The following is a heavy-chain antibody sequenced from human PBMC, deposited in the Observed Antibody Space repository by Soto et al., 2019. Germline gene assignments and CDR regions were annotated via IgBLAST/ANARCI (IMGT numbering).Heavy chain of an antibody. D-gene: IGHD3-22*01. Sequence: QLQESGPGLVKPSQTLSLTCTVYGASINNNDYYWSWIRQPPGKGLEWIVYVYYSGTTDYIPSLKCRRSMSIDNSQNQFTLKLNSVTAADTATYYCARMSYFYDKWYFDLWFRGTLVTVSS. J-gene: IGHJ2*01. CDR2: VYYSGTT. CDR3: ARMSYFYDKWYFDL. V-gene: IGHV4-30-4*01. CDR1: GASINNNDYY.